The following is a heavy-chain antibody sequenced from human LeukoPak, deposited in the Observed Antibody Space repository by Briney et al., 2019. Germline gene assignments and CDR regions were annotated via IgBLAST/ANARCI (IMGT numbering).Heavy chain of an antibody. J-gene: IGHJ4*02. CDR3: ARAIGSTSSDY. CDR1: GGSISSYY. Sequence: PSETLSLTCTVSGGSISSYYWSWIRQPPGKGLEWIGYIYHSGSTYYNPSLKSRVTISVDRSKNQFSLKLSSVTAADTAVYYCARAIGSTSSDYWGQGTLVTVSS. D-gene: IGHD2-2*01. CDR2: IYHSGST. V-gene: IGHV4-59*12.